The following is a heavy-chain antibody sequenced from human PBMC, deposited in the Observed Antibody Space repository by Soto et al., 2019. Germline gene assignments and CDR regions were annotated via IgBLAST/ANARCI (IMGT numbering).Heavy chain of an antibody. Sequence: LRLSCAASGFTSTNYVMNWVRQAPGKGLEWASSISGSGTTTFYADSVKGRFIISRDNSKNTLYLQMNSLRAEDTALYYCAKDRVGGVPDAFDIWGQGTMVTVSS. CDR1: GFTSTNYV. CDR3: AKDRVGGVPDAFDI. CDR2: ISGSGTTT. V-gene: IGHV3-23*01. J-gene: IGHJ3*02. D-gene: IGHD2-8*01.